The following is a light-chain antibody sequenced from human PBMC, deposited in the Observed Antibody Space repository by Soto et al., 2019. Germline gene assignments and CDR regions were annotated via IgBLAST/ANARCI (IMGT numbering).Light chain of an antibody. CDR2: LAS. J-gene: IGKJ4*01. Sequence: SPLSLPVTPGEPASISCRSSQSLLHSDGYNYLAWYLQKPGHSPQLLIDLASSRASGVPDRFSGSGSGTDFTLKISRVEAEDVGVYLCMRARKTPTSGGRTKVDI. CDR3: MRARKTPT. CDR1: QSLLHSDGYNY. V-gene: IGKV2-28*01.